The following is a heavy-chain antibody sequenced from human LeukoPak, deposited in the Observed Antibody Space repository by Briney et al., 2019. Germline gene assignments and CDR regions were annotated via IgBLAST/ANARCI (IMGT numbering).Heavy chain of an antibody. CDR3: ARRGRQGYYFDY. V-gene: IGHV4-34*01. CDR2: INHSGST. J-gene: IGHJ4*02. D-gene: IGHD3-10*01. Sequence: SETLSLTCAVYGGSFSGYYWSWLRQPPGKGLEWIGEINHSGSTNYNPSLKSRVTISVDTSKNQFSLKLSSVTAADTAVYYCARRGRQGYYFDYWGQGTLVTVSS. CDR1: GGSFSGYY.